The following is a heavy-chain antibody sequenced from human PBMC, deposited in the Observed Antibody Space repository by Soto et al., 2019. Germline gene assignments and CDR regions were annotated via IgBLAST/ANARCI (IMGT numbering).Heavy chain of an antibody. V-gene: IGHV3-15*07. CDR3: TTAPRTSIFVAVFPSKGFDP. CDR1: GFSFSNAW. J-gene: IGHJ5*02. D-gene: IGHD3-3*01. Sequence: EVQLVEPGGGLLKPRGSLRLSCVASGFSFSNAWMNWVRQAPGKGLEWVCRIKSETDGGTIDFAAPVKGRFIISRNESKNTLYLQMNSLKSEDTPVYYCTTAPRTSIFVAVFPSKGFDPWGQGTRVTVSS. CDR2: IKSETDGGTI.